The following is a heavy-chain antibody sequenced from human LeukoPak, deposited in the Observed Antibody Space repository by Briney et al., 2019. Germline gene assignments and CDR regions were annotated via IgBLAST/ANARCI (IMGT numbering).Heavy chain of an antibody. D-gene: IGHD2-2*01. Sequence: SETLSLTCTVSGGSINNYYWSWIRQPPGKGLESIGYIYYSGSTNYNPSLKSRVTISVDTSKNQFSLKLSSVTAADTAVYYCARVSCCCRTDYWGQGTLVTVSS. CDR1: GGSINNYY. CDR2: IYYSGST. J-gene: IGHJ4*02. CDR3: ARVSCCCRTDY. V-gene: IGHV4-59*01.